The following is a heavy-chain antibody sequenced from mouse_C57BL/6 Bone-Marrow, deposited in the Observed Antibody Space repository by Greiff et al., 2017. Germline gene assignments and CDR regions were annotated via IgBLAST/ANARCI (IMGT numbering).Heavy chain of an antibody. CDR2: ISRGGDYI. CDR3: TREKGPAWFAY. V-gene: IGHV5-9-1*02. CDR1: GFTFSSYA. J-gene: IGHJ3*01. Sequence: DVHLVESGEGLVKPGGSLKLSCAASGFTFSSYAMSWVRQTPEKRLEWVAYISRGGDYIYSADTVKGRFTISRDNARNTLYLQMSSLKSEDTAMYYCTREKGPAWFAYWGRGTLVTVSA.